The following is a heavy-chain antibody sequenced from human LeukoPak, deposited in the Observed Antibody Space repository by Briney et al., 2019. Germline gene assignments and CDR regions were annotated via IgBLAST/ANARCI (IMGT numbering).Heavy chain of an antibody. CDR3: AKDKGWGYSTYDFYGMDV. V-gene: IGHV3-23*01. CDR1: GFTFSSYA. D-gene: IGHD1-26*01. J-gene: IGHJ6*02. CDR2: ISGSGGNT. Sequence: GGSLRLSCAASGFTFSSYAMSWVRQAPGRGLEWVSAISGSGGNTYYADSVKGRFTISRDNSKNTLYLQMSSLRAEDTAVYYCAKDKGWGYSTYDFYGMDVWGQGTTVTVSS.